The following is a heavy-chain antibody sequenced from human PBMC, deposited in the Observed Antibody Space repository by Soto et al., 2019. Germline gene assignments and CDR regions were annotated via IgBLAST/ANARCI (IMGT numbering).Heavy chain of an antibody. V-gene: IGHV1-46*03. J-gene: IGHJ4*02. CDR2: INPSGGST. D-gene: IGHD6-6*01. Sequence: QVQLVQSGAEVKKPGASVKVSCKASGYTFTSYYMHWVRQAPGQGLEWMGIINPSGGSTSYAQKLQGRVTMTRDTYTSTVYMELSSLRSEDTAVYYCARVGRSRSSSSRSSTFYFDYWGQGTLVTVSS. CDR1: GYTFTSYY. CDR3: ARVGRSRSSSSRSSTFYFDY.